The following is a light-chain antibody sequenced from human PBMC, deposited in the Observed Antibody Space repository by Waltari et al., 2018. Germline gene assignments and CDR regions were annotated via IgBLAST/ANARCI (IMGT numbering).Light chain of an antibody. CDR3: RSYASSTTRV. J-gene: IGLJ3*02. CDR1: SSDFGAYKY. Sequence: QSALTQPASVSGSPGQSVSISCTGTSSDFGAYKYVSWYQQHPGKAPKLIIYDVSDRPSGVSERVSGAKSGNTAYLIISERQAEDEAEYCCRSYASSTTRVFGGGTKLTFL. V-gene: IGLV2-14*03. CDR2: DVS.